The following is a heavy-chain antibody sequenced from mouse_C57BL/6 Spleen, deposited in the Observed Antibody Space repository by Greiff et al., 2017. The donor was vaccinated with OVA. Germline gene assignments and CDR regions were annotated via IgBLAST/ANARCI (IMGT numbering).Heavy chain of an antibody. D-gene: IGHD2-3*01. CDR1: GYAFTNYL. V-gene: IGHV1-54*01. CDR2: INPGSGGT. CDR3: ARGGYDGYWADY. Sequence: QVQLQQSGAELVRPGTSVKVSCKASGYAFTNYLIEWVKQRPGQGLEWIGVINPGSGGTNYNEKCKGKATLTADKSSSTAYMQLSSLTSEDSAVYFCARGGYDGYWADYWGQGTTLTVSS. J-gene: IGHJ2*01.